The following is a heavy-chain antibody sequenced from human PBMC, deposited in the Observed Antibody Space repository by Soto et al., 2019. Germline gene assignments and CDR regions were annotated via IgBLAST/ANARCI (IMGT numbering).Heavy chain of an antibody. CDR3: ASPYSYDSSGYYWNDAFDI. D-gene: IGHD3-22*01. J-gene: IGHJ3*02. Sequence: GESLTISCKGSGYSFTSYWISWVRQMPGKGLEWMGRIDPSDSYTNYSPSFQGHVTISADKSISTAYLQWSSLKASDTAMYYCASPYSYDSSGYYWNDAFDIWGQRTMVTVSS. CDR1: GYSFTSYW. V-gene: IGHV5-10-1*01. CDR2: IDPSDSYT.